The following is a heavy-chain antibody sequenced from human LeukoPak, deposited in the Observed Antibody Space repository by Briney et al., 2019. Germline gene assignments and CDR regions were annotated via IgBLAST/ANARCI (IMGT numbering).Heavy chain of an antibody. CDR3: ASLYSSSPGFDY. V-gene: IGHV3-23*01. CDR2: ISGNAAGT. CDR1: GFTFSSYA. Sequence: PGGSLRLSCAASGFTFSSYAMTWVRQAPGKGLEWVSGISGNAAGTYYADSVQGRFTISRDNSKNTVYLQMNSLRAEDTAVYYCASLYSSSPGFDYWGQGTLVTVSS. J-gene: IGHJ4*02. D-gene: IGHD6-6*01.